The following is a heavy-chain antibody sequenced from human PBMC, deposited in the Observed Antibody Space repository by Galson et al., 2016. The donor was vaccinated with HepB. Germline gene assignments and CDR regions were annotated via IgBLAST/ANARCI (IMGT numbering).Heavy chain of an antibody. V-gene: IGHV1-69*04. D-gene: IGHD1-26*01. CDR1: GYTFTTYD. Sequence: SVKVSCKASGYTFTTYDINWVRQAPGQGLEWLGRIIPMYAIGSYAQKFQGRITITADKNTSTAYMELSGLRSEDTAVYYCTRWETEGNRQENYWGQGTLGTVSS. CDR3: TRWETEGNRQENY. J-gene: IGHJ4*02. CDR2: IIPMYAIG.